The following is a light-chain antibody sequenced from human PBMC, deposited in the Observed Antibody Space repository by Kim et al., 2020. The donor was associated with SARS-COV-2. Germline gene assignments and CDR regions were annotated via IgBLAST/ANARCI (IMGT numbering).Light chain of an antibody. CDR3: HSYDRDSHV. V-gene: IGLV6-57*01. J-gene: IGLJ1*01. Sequence: RTVPSPGTPSAAGSATDYVRWYQQPPGSPPATVIYADNERPSGVPDRFSGSSDASSNSASLTISGLKTEDEADYYCHSYDRDSHVFGTGTKVTVL. CDR2: ADN. CDR1: AAGSATDY.